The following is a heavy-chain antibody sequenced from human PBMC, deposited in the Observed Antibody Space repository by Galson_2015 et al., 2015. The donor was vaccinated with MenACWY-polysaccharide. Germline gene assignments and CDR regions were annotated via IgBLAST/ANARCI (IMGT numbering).Heavy chain of an antibody. D-gene: IGHD5-18*01. CDR3: ARDKGSVGIQLWPELDY. CDR1: GFTFSSYA. Sequence: SLRLSCAASGFTFSSYAMHWVRQAPGKGLEWVAVISYDGSNKYYADSVKGRFTISRDNSKNTLYLQMNSLRAEDTAVYYCARDKGSVGIQLWPELDYWGQGTLVTVSS. J-gene: IGHJ4*02. V-gene: IGHV3-30-3*01. CDR2: ISYDGSNK.